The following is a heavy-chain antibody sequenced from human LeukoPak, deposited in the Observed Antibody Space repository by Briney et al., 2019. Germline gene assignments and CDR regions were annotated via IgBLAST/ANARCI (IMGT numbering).Heavy chain of an antibody. CDR2: ISGSGGST. V-gene: IGHV3-23*01. CDR3: ARLYSSGWYVDY. D-gene: IGHD6-19*01. J-gene: IGHJ4*02. CDR1: GFTFSSYA. Sequence: GGFLRLSCAASGFTFSSYAMSWVRQAPGKGLEWVSAISGSGGSTYYADSVKGRFTISRDNSKNTLYLQMNSLRAEDTAVYYCARLYSSGWYVDYWGQGTLVTVSS.